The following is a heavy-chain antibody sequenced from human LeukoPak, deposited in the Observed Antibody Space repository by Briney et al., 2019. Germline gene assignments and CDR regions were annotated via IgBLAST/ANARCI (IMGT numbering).Heavy chain of an antibody. J-gene: IGHJ4*02. Sequence: GGSLRLSCAASGFTFSTYGMHWVRRAPGKGLEWVAVIRYDGSNKYYGDSVKGRFTISRDNSKNTLYLQMNSLRAEDTAVYYCARALSAMVPDYWGQGTLLTVSS. CDR3: ARALSAMVPDY. V-gene: IGHV3-33*01. D-gene: IGHD5-18*01. CDR1: GFTFSTYG. CDR2: IRYDGSNK.